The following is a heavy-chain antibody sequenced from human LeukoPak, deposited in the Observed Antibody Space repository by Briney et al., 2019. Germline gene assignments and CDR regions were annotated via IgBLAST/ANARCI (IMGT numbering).Heavy chain of an antibody. Sequence: GGSLRLSCTASGFTFSNYKMNWVRQAPGKGLEWVSYISSSGSIIYYSDSVKGRFTISRDNAKNSLYLQMDSLRAEDTAVYYCARDFGYFWGQGTLVTVSS. J-gene: IGHJ4*02. CDR2: ISSSGSII. D-gene: IGHD3-10*01. V-gene: IGHV3-48*03. CDR3: ARDFGYF. CDR1: GFTFSNYK.